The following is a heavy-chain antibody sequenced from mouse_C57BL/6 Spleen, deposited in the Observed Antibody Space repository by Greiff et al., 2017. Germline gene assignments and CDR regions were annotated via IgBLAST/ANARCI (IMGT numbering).Heavy chain of an antibody. CDR2: INPSSGYT. J-gene: IGHJ2*01. V-gene: IGHV1-4*01. CDR3: ARSAYYDSSYEAYYFDD. CDR1: GYTFTSYT. Sequence: VHLVESGAELARPGASVKMSCKASGYTFTSYTMHWVKQRPGQGLEWIGYINPSSGYTKYNQKFKDKATLTADKSSSTAYMQLSSLTSEDSAVYYCARSAYYDSSYEAYYFDDWGHGTTLTVSS. D-gene: IGHD1-1*01.